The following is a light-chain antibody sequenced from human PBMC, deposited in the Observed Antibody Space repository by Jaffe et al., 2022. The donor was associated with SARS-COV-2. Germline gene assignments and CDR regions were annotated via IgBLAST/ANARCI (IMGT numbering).Light chain of an antibody. CDR2: GTS. CDR3: QQYGSSLLT. V-gene: IGKV3-20*01. CDR1: QTVDRGF. Sequence: EIVLTQSPGTLSLSPGDRATLSCRASQTVDRGFIAWYQQKPGQSPRLLMYGTSNRAADIPDRFSGSGSGTDFTLTISRLEPEDFAVFYCQQYGSSLLTFGGGTKVEIK. J-gene: IGKJ4*01.